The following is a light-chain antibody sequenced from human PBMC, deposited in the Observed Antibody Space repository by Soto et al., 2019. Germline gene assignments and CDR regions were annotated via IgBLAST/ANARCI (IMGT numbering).Light chain of an antibody. Sequence: EIVMAQSPATLSVSPGERATLSCRASQSVSSNLAWYQQKPGQAPRLLIYGESARATGIPARFSGSGSGTEFSLTTSSRQSEDFAVYFCQQYYDWLRTFGQGTKVEIK. CDR3: QQYYDWLRT. V-gene: IGKV3-15*01. J-gene: IGKJ1*01. CDR2: GES. CDR1: QSVSSN.